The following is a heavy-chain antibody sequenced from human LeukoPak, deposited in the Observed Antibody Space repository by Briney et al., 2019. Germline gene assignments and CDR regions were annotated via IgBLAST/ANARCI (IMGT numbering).Heavy chain of an antibody. CDR2: IYHSGST. Sequence: SETLSLTCAVSGGSISSGGYSWSWIRQPPGKGLEWIGYIYHSGSTYYNPSLKSRVTISVDTSKNQFSLKLSSVTAADTAVYYCARERYYYDSSGYYRYYYYYGMDVWGQGTTVTVSS. V-gene: IGHV4-30-2*01. CDR3: ARERYYYDSSGYYRYYYYYGMDV. CDR1: GGSISSGGYS. J-gene: IGHJ6*02. D-gene: IGHD3-22*01.